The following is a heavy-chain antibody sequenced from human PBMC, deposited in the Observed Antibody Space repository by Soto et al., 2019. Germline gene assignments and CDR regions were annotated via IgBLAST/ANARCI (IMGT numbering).Heavy chain of an antibody. V-gene: IGHV1-24*01. Sequence: ASVKVSCKVSGYTLTELSMHWVRQAPGKGLEWMGGFDPEDGETIYAQKFQGRVTMTEDTSTDTAYMELSSLRSEDTAVYYCATDGARGWVQGELPFDYWGQGTLVTVSS. D-gene: IGHD1-7*01. CDR2: FDPEDGET. CDR1: GYTLTELS. J-gene: IGHJ4*02. CDR3: ATDGARGWVQGELPFDY.